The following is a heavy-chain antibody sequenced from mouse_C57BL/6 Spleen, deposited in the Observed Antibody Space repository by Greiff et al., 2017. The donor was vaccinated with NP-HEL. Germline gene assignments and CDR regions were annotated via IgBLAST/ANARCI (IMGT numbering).Heavy chain of an antibody. CDR1: GYTFTSYG. CDR3: ARGYGSSYHAMDY. D-gene: IGHD1-1*01. CDR2: IYPRSGNT. V-gene: IGHV1-81*01. Sequence: VQLQQSGAELARPGASVKLSCKASGYTFTSYGISWVKQRTGQGLEWIGEIYPRSGNTYYNEKFKGKATLTADKSSSTAYMELRSPTSEDSAVYCCARGYGSSYHAMDYWGQGTSVTVSS. J-gene: IGHJ4*01.